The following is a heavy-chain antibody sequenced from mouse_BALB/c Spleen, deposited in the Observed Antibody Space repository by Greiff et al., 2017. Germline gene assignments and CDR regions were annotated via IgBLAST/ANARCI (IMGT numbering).Heavy chain of an antibody. Sequence: EVQLQQSGPELVKPGASVKMSCKASGYTFTSYVMHWVKQKPGQGLEWIGYINPYNDGTKYNEKFKGKATLTSDKSSSTAYMELSSLTSEDSAVYYCARRRIYYDYSYYFDYWGQGTTLTVSS. CDR2: INPYNDGT. CDR3: ARRRIYYDYSYYFDY. D-gene: IGHD2-4*01. V-gene: IGHV1-14*01. J-gene: IGHJ2*01. CDR1: GYTFTSYV.